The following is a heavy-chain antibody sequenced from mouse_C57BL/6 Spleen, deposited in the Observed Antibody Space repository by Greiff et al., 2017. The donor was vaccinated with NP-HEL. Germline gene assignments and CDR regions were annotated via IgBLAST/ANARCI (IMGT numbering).Heavy chain of an antibody. CDR1: GYTFTSYW. CDR2: INPSSGYT. Sequence: QVQLQQSGAELAKPGASVKLSCKASGYTFTSYWMHWVNQRPGQGLEWIGYINPSSGYTKYNQKFKDKATLTADKSSSTAYMQLSSLTYEDSAVYYCARCDDGSSYYFDYWGQGTTLTVSS. J-gene: IGHJ2*01. D-gene: IGHD1-1*01. V-gene: IGHV1-7*01. CDR3: ARCDDGSSYYFDY.